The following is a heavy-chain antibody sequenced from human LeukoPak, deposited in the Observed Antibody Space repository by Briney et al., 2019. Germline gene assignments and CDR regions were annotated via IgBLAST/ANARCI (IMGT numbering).Heavy chain of an antibody. CDR3: ARVNDGGVWFDP. Sequence: ASVKVSCKASGYIFTVFYIHWVRQAPGQGLEWMAWINPNSGDTNYAQNFQGRVTLTRDTSINTAYMELSRLTSDDTAIYYCARVNDGGVWFDPWGEGTLVTVSS. CDR1: GYIFTVFY. V-gene: IGHV1-2*02. D-gene: IGHD3-10*01. J-gene: IGHJ5*02. CDR2: INPNSGDT.